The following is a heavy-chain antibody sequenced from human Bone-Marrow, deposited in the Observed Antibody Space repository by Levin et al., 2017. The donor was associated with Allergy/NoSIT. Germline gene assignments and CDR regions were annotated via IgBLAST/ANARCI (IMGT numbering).Heavy chain of an antibody. CDR3: ARDRWARGPDHYCGMDV. CDR2: TYYRSKWYN. CDR1: GDSVSGHSAT. V-gene: IGHV6-1*01. J-gene: IGHJ6*02. Sequence: NPSETLSLTCAISGDSVSGHSATWTWIRQSPSRGLEWLGRTYYRSKWYNDYAPSVKSRLRLNSDTSKNQVSLQLSSVTPEDTAVDYCARDRWARGPDHYCGMDVWGQGITVTVSS. D-gene: IGHD1-14*01.